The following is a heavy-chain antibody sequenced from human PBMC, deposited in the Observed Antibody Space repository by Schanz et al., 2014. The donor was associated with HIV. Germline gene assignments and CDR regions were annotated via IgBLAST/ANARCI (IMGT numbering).Heavy chain of an antibody. J-gene: IGHJ4*02. CDR1: GLTFSLYA. V-gene: IGHV3-9*01. Sequence: EVQLLESGGGLVQTGGSLRLSCAASGLTFSLYAMSWVRQAPGKGLEWVSGISWNSGSRGYAESVKGRFTISRDNAKNSLYLQMNSLRGEDTALYYCAKDLRDSSGPWQFDSWGQGTLVTVSS. CDR3: AKDLRDSSGPWQFDS. CDR2: ISWNSGSR. D-gene: IGHD3-22*01.